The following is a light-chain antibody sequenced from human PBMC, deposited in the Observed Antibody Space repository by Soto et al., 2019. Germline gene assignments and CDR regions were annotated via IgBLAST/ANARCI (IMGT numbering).Light chain of an antibody. Sequence: QSVLTQPPSVSGAPGQGVTISCAGTSSNIGAGYDVHWYQQAPGTAPKLLIYTNSNRPSGVPDRFSGSKSGTSASLAITGLQAADEADYYCQSYDSSLSALVFGGGTKVTVL. CDR2: TNS. CDR1: SSNIGAGYD. J-gene: IGLJ3*02. V-gene: IGLV1-40*01. CDR3: QSYDSSLSALV.